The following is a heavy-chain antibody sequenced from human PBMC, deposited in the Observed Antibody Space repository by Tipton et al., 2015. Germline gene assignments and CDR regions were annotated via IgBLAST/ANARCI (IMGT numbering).Heavy chain of an antibody. CDR3: TTTQGY. Sequence: TLSLTCTVSGGSISSYYWSWIRQPPGKGLEWIGEINHSGRPNYTPSLKSRVTISVDTSKHQFSLKLSSVTAADTAVYYCTTTQGYWGQGILVTVSS. CDR2: INHSGRP. CDR1: GGSISSYY. V-gene: IGHV4-34*01. D-gene: IGHD2-15*01. J-gene: IGHJ4*02.